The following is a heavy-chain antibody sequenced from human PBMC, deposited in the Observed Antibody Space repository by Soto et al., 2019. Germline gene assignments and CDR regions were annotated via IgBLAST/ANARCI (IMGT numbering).Heavy chain of an antibody. CDR2: INHSGST. J-gene: IGHJ4*02. Sequence: QVQLQQWGAGLLKPSETLSLTCAVYGGSFSGYYWSWIRQPPGKGLEWIGEINHSGSTNYDPSLKSRVTISVDTSKNQFSLKLSSVTAADTAVYYCATKKSSTSCFDYWGQGTLVIVSS. CDR1: GGSFSGYY. V-gene: IGHV4-34*01. D-gene: IGHD2-2*01. CDR3: ATKKSSTSCFDY.